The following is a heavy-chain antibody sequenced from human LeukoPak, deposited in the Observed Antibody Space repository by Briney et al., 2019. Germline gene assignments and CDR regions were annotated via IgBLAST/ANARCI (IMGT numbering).Heavy chain of an antibody. J-gene: IGHJ4*02. CDR3: AKDRCVECGFIVGATDY. CDR1: GFTLSNYD. Sequence: PGGSLRLSCAASGFTLSNYDMNWVRQAPGKGLEWISYISSSGLTIYYADSVKGRFTISRDNPKNLLYLQMNSLRAEDTAVYYCAKDRCVECGFIVGATDYWGQGTLVTVSS. D-gene: IGHD1-26*01. V-gene: IGHV3-48*03. CDR2: ISSSGLTI.